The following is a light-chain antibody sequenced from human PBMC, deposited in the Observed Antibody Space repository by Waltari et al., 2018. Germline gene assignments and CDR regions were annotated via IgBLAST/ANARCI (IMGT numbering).Light chain of an antibody. J-gene: IGKJ4*01. CDR2: DVS. CDR1: QDIDNN. Sequence: DILMTTSPSSLSASVGDRGAITCQATQDIDNNLNWQQQKPAKAPNLLIYDVSNLETGVPSRFSGSGSGTDFTLTITNLQPEDFATDYCQQYDKIPLTFGGGTKV. CDR3: QQYDKIPLT. V-gene: IGKV1-33*01.